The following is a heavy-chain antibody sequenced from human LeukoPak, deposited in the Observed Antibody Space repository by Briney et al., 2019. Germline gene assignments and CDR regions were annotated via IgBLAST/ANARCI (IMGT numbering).Heavy chain of an antibody. CDR3: ARDRRVVAGATKDVAFDI. CDR1: GYTFIGYY. V-gene: IGHV1-2*06. J-gene: IGHJ3*02. D-gene: IGHD2-15*01. CDR2: INPNSGDT. Sequence: ASVKVSCKGSGYTFIGYYMHWVRQAPGQGLEWMGRINPNSGDTKSAQKFQGRVTMTRETSISTAYMELSSLRSDDTAVYYCARDRRVVAGATKDVAFDIWGQATVVTVSS.